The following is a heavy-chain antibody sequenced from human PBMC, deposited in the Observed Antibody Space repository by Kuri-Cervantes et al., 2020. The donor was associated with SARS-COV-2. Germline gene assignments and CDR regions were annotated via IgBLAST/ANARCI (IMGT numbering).Heavy chain of an antibody. V-gene: IGHV4-34*01. Sequence: SETLSLTCAVYGGSFSGYYWSWIRQPPGKGLEWIREINHSGSTNYNPSLKSGVTISVDASKNQLSLKLSSVTAADTAVYSCAGGLYDCSGYPTSYWGQGTLVTVSS. CDR1: GGSFSGYY. D-gene: IGHD3-22*01. J-gene: IGHJ4*02. CDR3: AGGLYDCSGYPTSY. CDR2: INHSGST.